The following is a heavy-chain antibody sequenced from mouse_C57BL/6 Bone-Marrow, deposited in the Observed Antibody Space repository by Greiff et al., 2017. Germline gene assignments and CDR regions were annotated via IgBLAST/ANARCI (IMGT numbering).Heavy chain of an antibody. D-gene: IGHD2-4*01. CDR3: ASNYDPYAMDY. Sequence: EVKLMESGGGLVKPGGSLKLSCAASGFTFSSYAMSWVRQTPEKRLEWVATISDGGSYTYSPDNVKGRFTISRDNAKNNLYLQMSHLKSEDTAMYYCASNYDPYAMDYWGQGTSVTVSS. CDR1: GFTFSSYA. V-gene: IGHV5-4*03. J-gene: IGHJ4*01. CDR2: ISDGGSYT.